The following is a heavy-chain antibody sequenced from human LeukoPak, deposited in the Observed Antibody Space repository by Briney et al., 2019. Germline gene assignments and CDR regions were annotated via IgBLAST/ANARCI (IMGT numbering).Heavy chain of an antibody. CDR3: AREPYGDHGHAFDI. V-gene: IGHV4-30-2*01. D-gene: IGHD4-17*01. CDR1: GGSISSGGYY. J-gene: IGHJ3*02. CDR2: IYHSGST. Sequence: SETLSLTCTVSGGSISSGGYYWSWIRQPPGKGLEWIGYIYHSGSTYYNPSLKSRVTISVDRSKNQFSLKLSSVTAADTAVYYCAREPYGDHGHAFDIWGQGTIVTVSS.